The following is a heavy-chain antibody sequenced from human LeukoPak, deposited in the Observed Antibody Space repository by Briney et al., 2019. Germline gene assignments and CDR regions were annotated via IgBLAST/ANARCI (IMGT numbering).Heavy chain of an antibody. J-gene: IGHJ4*02. D-gene: IGHD2-2*01. CDR3: AKGKCCSTSCYLSYYFDY. CDR2: IRYDGSSK. Sequence: GGSLRLSCAASGFTFSSYGMHWVRQAPGKGLEWVAFIRYDGSSKYYADSVKGRFTISRDNSKNTLYLQMNSLRAEDTAVYYCAKGKCCSTSCYLSYYFDYWGQGTLVTVSS. CDR1: GFTFSSYG. V-gene: IGHV3-30*02.